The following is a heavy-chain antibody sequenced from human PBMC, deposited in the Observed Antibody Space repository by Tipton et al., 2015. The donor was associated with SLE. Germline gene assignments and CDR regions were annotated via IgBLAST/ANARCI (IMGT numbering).Heavy chain of an antibody. CDR3: AREVDAFDI. V-gene: IGHV1-46*01. Sequence: QLVQSGPEVKKPGASVKVSCKTSGYTFTTYGVSWVRQAPGQGLEWMGIIDPSGGFTTYAQKFQGRITMTRDTSTRTLYMELRSLTSEDTAVYYCAREVDAFDIWGQGTMVTVSS. J-gene: IGHJ3*02. CDR1: GYTFTTYG. CDR2: IDPSGGFT.